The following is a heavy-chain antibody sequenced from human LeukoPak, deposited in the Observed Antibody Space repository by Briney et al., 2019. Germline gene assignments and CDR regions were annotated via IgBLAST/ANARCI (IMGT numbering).Heavy chain of an antibody. V-gene: IGHV3-48*04. CDR1: GFTFTTYG. CDR3: ARDWGVYFDY. CDR2: ISSSGSTI. J-gene: IGHJ4*02. D-gene: IGHD3-16*01. Sequence: PGGSLRLSCSASGFTFTTYGMNWVRQAPGKGLEWVSYISSSGSTIYYADSVKGRFTISRDNAKNSLYLQMNSLRAEDTAVYYCARDWGVYFDYWGQGTLVTVSS.